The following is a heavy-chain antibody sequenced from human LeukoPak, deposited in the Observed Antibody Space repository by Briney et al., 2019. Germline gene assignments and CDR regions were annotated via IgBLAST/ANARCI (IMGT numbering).Heavy chain of an antibody. V-gene: IGHV3-53*01. J-gene: IGHJ4*02. D-gene: IGHD3-3*02. CDR3: AKSIFGVEPRGYFDS. CDR2: IYSGGST. Sequence: GGSLRLSCAASGFTVSSNYMSWVRQAPGKGLEWVSVIYSGGSTYYADSVKGRFTISRDNSKNTLYLQMNSLRAEDTAVYYCAKSIFGVEPRGYFDSWGLGTLVTVSS. CDR1: GFTVSSNY.